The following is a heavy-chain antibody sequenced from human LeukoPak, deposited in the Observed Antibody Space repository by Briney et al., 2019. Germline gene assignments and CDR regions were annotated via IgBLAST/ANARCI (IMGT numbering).Heavy chain of an antibody. CDR3: AGTVTGTRRFDL. D-gene: IGHD6-19*01. CDR1: GFTFSTYS. CDR2: ISSGSRYI. J-gene: IGHJ2*01. V-gene: IGHV3-21*01. Sequence: GGSLRLSCAASGFTFSTYSMNWVRQAPGKGLEWVSSISSGSRYIYYADSVKGRFTISRDNAKNSLYLQMNSLRAEDTAVYYCAGTVTGTRRFDLWGRGTLVTVSS.